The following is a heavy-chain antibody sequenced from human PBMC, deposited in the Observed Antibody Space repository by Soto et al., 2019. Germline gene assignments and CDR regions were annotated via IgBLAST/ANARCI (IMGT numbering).Heavy chain of an antibody. D-gene: IGHD1-26*01. CDR1: GYSISIGYY. CDR3: ARLVGANQSGWFDP. CDR2: IYHSGST. Sequence: AETLSLTCAVSGYSISIGYYWGWIRQPPGKGLEWIGSIYHSGSTYYNPSLKSRVTISVDTSKNQFSLKLSSVTAADTAVYYCARLVGANQSGWFDPWGQGTLVTVSS. V-gene: IGHV4-38-2*01. J-gene: IGHJ5*02.